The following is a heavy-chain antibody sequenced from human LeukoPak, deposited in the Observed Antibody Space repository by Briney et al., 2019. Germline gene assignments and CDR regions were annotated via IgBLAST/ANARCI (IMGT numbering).Heavy chain of an antibody. D-gene: IGHD2-21*02. CDR2: IIPIFGTA. J-gene: IGHJ3*02. CDR3: ARTAVTAMFLDAFDI. Sequence: SVKVSCKASGYTFTGYYMHWVRQAPGQGLEWMGGIIPIFGTANYAQKFQGRVTITADESTSTAYMELSSLRSEDTAVYYCARTAVTAMFLDAFDIWGQGTMVTVSS. CDR1: GYTFTGYY. V-gene: IGHV1-69*13.